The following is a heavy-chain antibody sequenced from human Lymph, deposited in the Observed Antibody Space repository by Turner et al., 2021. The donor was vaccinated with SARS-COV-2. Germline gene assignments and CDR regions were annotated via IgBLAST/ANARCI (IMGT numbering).Heavy chain of an antibody. V-gene: IGHV3-30*04. CDR2: ISYDGSNK. D-gene: IGHD3-10*01. J-gene: IGHJ6*02. CDR3: ARYASGGYFYYGMDV. Sequence: QVQLVESGGGVVQPGRSLRLSCAASGFPFSTYAIYWVRQAPGKGLEWGAVISYDGSNKYYADSVKGRFTISRDNSKNTLYLQMNSLRAEDTAVYYCARYASGGYFYYGMDVWGQGTTVTVSS. CDR1: GFPFSTYA.